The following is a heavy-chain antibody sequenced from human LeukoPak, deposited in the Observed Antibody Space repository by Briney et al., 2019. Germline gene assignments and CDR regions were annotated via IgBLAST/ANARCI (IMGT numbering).Heavy chain of an antibody. V-gene: IGHV4-59*01. CDR1: GGSISSYY. CDR2: IYYSGRT. J-gene: IGHJ5*02. CDR3: ARGSYSRLGNWFDP. Sequence: SETLSLTCTVSGGSISSYYWSWIRQPPGKGLEWIGYIYYSGRTTYNPSLKSRVTISVDTSKNQFSLKLSSVTAADTAVYYCARGSYSRLGNWFDPWGQGTLVTVSS. D-gene: IGHD5-12*01.